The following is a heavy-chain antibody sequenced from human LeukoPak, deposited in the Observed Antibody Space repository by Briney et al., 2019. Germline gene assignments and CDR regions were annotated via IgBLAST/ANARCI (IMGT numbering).Heavy chain of an antibody. CDR3: AIQWMVAIDY. V-gene: IGHV4-34*01. CDR2: INQCGRV. D-gene: IGHD6-19*01. CDR1: GGSFSGYY. J-gene: IGHJ4*02. Sequence: SETQSLTCAVHGGSFSGYYWNWIRQPPGKGLEWIGEINQCGRVNYNPSLKSRVTISKDSSKDQFSLKLTSVTAADTAVYYCAIQWMVAIDYWGQGALVTVSS.